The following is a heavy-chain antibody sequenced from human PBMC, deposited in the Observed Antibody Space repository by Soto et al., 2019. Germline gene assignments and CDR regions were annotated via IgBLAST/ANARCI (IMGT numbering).Heavy chain of an antibody. Sequence: ASVKVSCKASGYTFTSYYMRWVRQAPGQGLEWMGIINPSGGSTSYAQKFQGRVTMTRDTSTSTVYMELSSLRSEDTAVYYCAREAPDGYGPRNYYYGMDVWGQGTTVTSP. V-gene: IGHV1-46*01. CDR1: GYTFTSYY. CDR3: AREAPDGYGPRNYYYGMDV. D-gene: IGHD4-17*01. CDR2: INPSGGST. J-gene: IGHJ6*02.